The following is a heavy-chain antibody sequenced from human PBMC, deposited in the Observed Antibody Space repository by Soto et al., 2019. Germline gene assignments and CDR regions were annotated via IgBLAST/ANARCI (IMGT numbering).Heavy chain of an antibody. CDR3: ARSVFP. CDR2: IYYIGST. J-gene: IGHJ5*02. CDR1: GGSISSCGYY. V-gene: IGHV4-31*03. Sequence: QVQLQESGPGLVKPSQTLSLTCTVSGGSISSCGYYWNWIRQHPGKGLEWIGYIYYIGSTYYNPALKSGVNISLDTSKNQFSLKLSSGTAADTAVYYCARSVFPWGQGTLVTVSS.